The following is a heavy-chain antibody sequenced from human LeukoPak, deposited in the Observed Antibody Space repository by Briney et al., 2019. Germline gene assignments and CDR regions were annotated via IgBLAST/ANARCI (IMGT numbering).Heavy chain of an antibody. J-gene: IGHJ4*02. V-gene: IGHV3-21*01. Sequence: SGGSLRLSCAASRFTFSSYGMHWVRQAPGKGPEWVSSISSSSSYIYYADSVKGRFTISRDNAKNSLYLQMNSLRAEDTAVYYCARRDGYIGSYFDYWGQGTLVTVSS. CDR3: ARRDGYIGSYFDY. CDR2: ISSSSSYI. CDR1: RFTFSSYG. D-gene: IGHD5-24*01.